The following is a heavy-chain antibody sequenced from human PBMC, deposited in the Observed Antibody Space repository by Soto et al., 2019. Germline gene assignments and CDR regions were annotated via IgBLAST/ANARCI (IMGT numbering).Heavy chain of an antibody. J-gene: IGHJ4*02. CDR3: VRTSLVVAAATREDY. V-gene: IGHV3-74*01. CDR1: GFTFISYW. D-gene: IGHD2-15*01. CDR2: INSDGSST. Sequence: EVQLVESGGGLVQPEGSRRLSCAASGFTFISYWMHWVSHAPGKGLVWVSRINSDGSSTSYADSVKGRFTISRDKAKNTLYLPMNSLRAEDTAVYYCVRTSLVVAAATREDYWGQGTLVTVSS.